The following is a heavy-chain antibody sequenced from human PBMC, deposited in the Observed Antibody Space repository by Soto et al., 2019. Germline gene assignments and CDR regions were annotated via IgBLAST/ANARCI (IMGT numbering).Heavy chain of an antibody. CDR1: GFTFSSYA. CDR3: AKDLFYGSGSYYNGPPTVQSMDV. Sequence: GGSLRLSCAASGFTFSSYAMSWVRQAPGKGLEWVSAISGSGGSTYYADSVKGRFTISRDNSKNTLYLQMNSLRAEDTAVYYCAKDLFYGSGSYYNGPPTVQSMDVWGNGSTVTVSS. D-gene: IGHD3-10*01. V-gene: IGHV3-23*01. J-gene: IGHJ6*03. CDR2: ISGSGGST.